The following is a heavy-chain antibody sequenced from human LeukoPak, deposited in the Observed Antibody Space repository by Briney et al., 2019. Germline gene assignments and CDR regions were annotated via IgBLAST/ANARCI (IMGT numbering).Heavy chain of an antibody. V-gene: IGHV3-23*01. J-gene: IGHJ4*02. CDR3: AKAGSSSWSHFDY. D-gene: IGHD6-13*01. Sequence: GGSLRLSCAASGFTFSSYAMSWVRQAPGKGLEWVSAISGSGGSTYYADSVKGRFIISRDNSKNTLYPQMNSLRAEDTAVYYCAKAGSSSWSHFDYWGQGTLVTVSS. CDR1: GFTFSSYA. CDR2: ISGSGGST.